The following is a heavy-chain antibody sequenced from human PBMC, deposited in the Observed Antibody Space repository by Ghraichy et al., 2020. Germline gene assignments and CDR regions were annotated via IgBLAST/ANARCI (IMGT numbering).Heavy chain of an antibody. CDR1: GGSFSGYY. CDR2: INHSGST. D-gene: IGHD6-13*01. Sequence: ESLNISCAVYGGSFSGYYWSWIRQPPGKGLEWIGEINHSGSTNYNPSLKSRVTISVDTSKNQFSLKLSSVTAADTAVYYCAMLSRSSWEQPPDYWGQGTLVTVSS. V-gene: IGHV4-34*01. CDR3: AMLSRSSWEQPPDY. J-gene: IGHJ4*02.